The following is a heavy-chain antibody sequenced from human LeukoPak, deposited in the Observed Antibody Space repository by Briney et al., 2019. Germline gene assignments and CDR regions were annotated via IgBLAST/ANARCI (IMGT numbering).Heavy chain of an antibody. V-gene: IGHV4-34*01. CDR1: GGSFSGYY. CDR2: INHSGST. J-gene: IGHJ3*02. D-gene: IGHD3-22*01. CDR3: ARSYDSRGYYGDAFDI. Sequence: TSETLSLTCAVYGGSFSGYYWSWIRQPPGKGLEWIGEINHSGSTNYNPSLKSRVTISVDTSKNQFSLKLSSVTAADTAVYYCARSYDSRGYYGDAFDIWGQGTMVTVSS.